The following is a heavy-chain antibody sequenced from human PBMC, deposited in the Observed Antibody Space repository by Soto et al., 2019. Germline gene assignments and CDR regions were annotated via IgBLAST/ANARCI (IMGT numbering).Heavy chain of an antibody. CDR2: IYHSGST. V-gene: IGHV4-4*02. CDR1: GNSISTTNW. D-gene: IGHD3-22*01. Sequence: PSETLSLTCVVSGNSISTTNWWSWVRQSPGKGLEWIGEIYHSGSTNYNPSLKSRVTISVDKSKNQLSLKLSSVTAADTAVYYCARDVGYHYDGSPSGQFDFWGQGTLVTVSS. J-gene: IGHJ4*02. CDR3: ARDVGYHYDGSPSGQFDF.